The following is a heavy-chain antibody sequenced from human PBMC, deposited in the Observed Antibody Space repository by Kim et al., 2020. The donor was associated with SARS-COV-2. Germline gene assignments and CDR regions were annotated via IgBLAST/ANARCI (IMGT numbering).Heavy chain of an antibody. D-gene: IGHD3-16*01. J-gene: IGHJ3*02. CDR1: GYSFTSYW. Sequence: GESLKISCKGSGYSFTSYWIGWVRQMPGKGLEWMGIIYPGDSDTRYSPSFQGQVTISAEKSISTAYLQWRSLKASDYAMYYCAGAGIVGYDYVGGTQGDAFDSWGQGTMVTVSS. CDR2: IYPGDSDT. CDR3: AGAGIVGYDYVGGTQGDAFDS. V-gene: IGHV5-51*01.